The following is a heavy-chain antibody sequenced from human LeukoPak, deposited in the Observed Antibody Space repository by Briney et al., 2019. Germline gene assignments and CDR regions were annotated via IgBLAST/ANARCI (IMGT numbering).Heavy chain of an antibody. CDR3: ARQRQAGEFDY. J-gene: IGHJ4*02. CDR2: IYYGGVT. D-gene: IGHD1-26*01. CDR1: GGSISSYF. Sequence: SETLSLTCTVSGGSISSYFWTWVRQPPGKGLEWIGYIYYGGVTNYNPSLKSRVTISVDTSKNQFSLKLTSMTAADTAVYYCARQRQAGEFDYWGQGTLATVSS. V-gene: IGHV4-59*08.